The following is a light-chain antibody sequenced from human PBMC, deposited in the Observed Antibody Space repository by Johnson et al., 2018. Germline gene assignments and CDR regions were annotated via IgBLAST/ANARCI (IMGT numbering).Light chain of an antibody. V-gene: IGLV1-51*02. CDR2: ENN. CDR1: SSNIGNNY. Sequence: QSVLTQPPSVSAAPGQKVTISCSGSSSNIGNNYVSWYQQLPGTAPTLLIYENNKRPSGIPDRFSGSTSGTSATLGITGLQTGDAAAYYCGTWDSSLSAGNVFGTGTKVTVL. J-gene: IGLJ1*01. CDR3: GTWDSSLSAGNV.